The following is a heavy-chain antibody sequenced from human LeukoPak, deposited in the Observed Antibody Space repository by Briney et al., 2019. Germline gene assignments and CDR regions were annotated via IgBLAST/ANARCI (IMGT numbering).Heavy chain of an antibody. D-gene: IGHD2-15*01. CDR1: GFTFSSYA. V-gene: IGHV3-30-3*01. Sequence: PGGSLRLSCAASGFTFSSYAMHWVRQAPGKGLEWVAVISYDGSNKYYADSVKGRFTISRDNSKNTLYLQMNSLRAEDTAVYYCAVRSLLLDVIDYWGQGTLVTVSS. CDR2: ISYDGSNK. CDR3: AVRSLLLDVIDY. J-gene: IGHJ4*02.